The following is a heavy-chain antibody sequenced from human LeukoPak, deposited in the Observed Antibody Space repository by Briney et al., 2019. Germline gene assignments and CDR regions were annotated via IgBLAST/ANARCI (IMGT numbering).Heavy chain of an antibody. CDR2: INYSGGST. Sequence: TGGSLRLSCAASGFTFTTYAMNWVRQAPGKGLEWVSGINYSGGSTYYADSVKGRFAISRDNSKNTLYLQMNSLRAEDTAVYYCAKQAWWSGYFYFLPFDYWGQGTLVTVSS. J-gene: IGHJ4*02. CDR3: AKQAWWSGYFYFLPFDY. CDR1: GFTFTTYA. V-gene: IGHV3-23*01. D-gene: IGHD3-3*01.